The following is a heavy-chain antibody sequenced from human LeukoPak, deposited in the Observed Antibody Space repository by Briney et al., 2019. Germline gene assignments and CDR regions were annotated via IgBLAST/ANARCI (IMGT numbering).Heavy chain of an antibody. D-gene: IGHD3-22*01. CDR2: ISSSSTYI. V-gene: IGHV3-21*01. CDR3: ARSYMIADAFDI. J-gene: IGHJ3*02. CDR1: GFTFSTYS. Sequence: GGSLRLSCAASGFTFSTYSMNWVRQAPGKGLEWVSSISSSSTYIYYADSLKGRFTISRDNAKNSLYLQMNSLRAEDTAVYYCARSYMIADAFDIWGQGTMVTVSS.